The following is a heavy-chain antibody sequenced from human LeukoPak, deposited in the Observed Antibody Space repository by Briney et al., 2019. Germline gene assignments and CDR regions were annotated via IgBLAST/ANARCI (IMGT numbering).Heavy chain of an antibody. V-gene: IGHV4-34*01. J-gene: IGHJ4*02. Sequence: SETLSLTCAVYGGSFSGYYWSWIRQPPGKGLEWIGEINHSGSTNYNPSLKSRVTISVDTSKNQFSLKLSSVTAADTAVYYCAXXPSAGSGSSSMYYFDYWGQGTLVTVSS. CDR2: INHSGST. CDR1: GGSFSGYY. CDR3: AXXPSAGSGSSSMYYFDY. D-gene: IGHD3-10*01.